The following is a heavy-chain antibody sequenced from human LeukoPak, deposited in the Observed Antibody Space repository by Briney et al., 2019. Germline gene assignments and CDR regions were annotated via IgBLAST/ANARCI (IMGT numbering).Heavy chain of an antibody. V-gene: IGHV3-23*01. CDR2: INGNGGST. Sequence: GGSLRLSCAASGFTFSSYSMNWVRQAPGKGLEWVSAINGNGGSTYYADSVKGRFTISRDNSKNTLYLQMNSLRAEDTAVYYCAKDGGYDYVWGSYRSSLYYMDVWGKGTTVTISS. D-gene: IGHD3-16*02. J-gene: IGHJ6*03. CDR1: GFTFSSYS. CDR3: AKDGGYDYVWGSYRSSLYYMDV.